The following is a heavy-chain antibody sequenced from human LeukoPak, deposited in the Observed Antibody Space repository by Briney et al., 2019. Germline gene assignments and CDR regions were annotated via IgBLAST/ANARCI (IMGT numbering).Heavy chain of an antibody. CDR2: ISGSGGST. J-gene: IGHJ4*02. D-gene: IGHD3-22*01. V-gene: IGHV3-23*01. CDR1: GFTFSDYA. CDR3: ARGQLYYDSSGFDY. Sequence: PGGSLRLSCTASGFTFSDYAMSWVRQAPGKGLEWVSAISGSGGSTYYVDSVKGRFTISRDNAKNSLYLQMNSLRAEDTAVYYCARGQLYYDSSGFDYWGQGTLVTVSS.